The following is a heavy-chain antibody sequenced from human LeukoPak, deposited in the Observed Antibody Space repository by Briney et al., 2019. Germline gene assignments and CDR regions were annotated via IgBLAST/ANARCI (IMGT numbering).Heavy chain of an antibody. Sequence: GGSLRLSCAASGFTFSSYSMNWVRQAPGKGLEWVSPISSSSSYIYYAGSVKGRFTISRDNAKNSLYLQMNSLRAEDTAVYYCAKRGTVHVVDTAMAGGLSFDYWGQGTLVTVSS. CDR1: GFTFSSYS. J-gene: IGHJ4*02. CDR3: AKRGTVHVVDTAMAGGLSFDY. D-gene: IGHD5-18*01. CDR2: ISSSSSYI. V-gene: IGHV3-21*01.